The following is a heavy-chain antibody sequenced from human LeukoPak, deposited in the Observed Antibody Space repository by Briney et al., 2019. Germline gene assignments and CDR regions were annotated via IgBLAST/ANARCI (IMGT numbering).Heavy chain of an antibody. J-gene: IGHJ4*02. Sequence: PGGSLRLSCAASGFTFSSYAMHWVRQAPGKGLEWVAVISYDGSNKYYADSVKGRFTISRDNSKNTLYLQMNSLRAEDTAVYYCARDFLTGASSSVFDYWGQGTLVIVSS. V-gene: IGHV3-30-3*01. CDR3: ARDFLTGASSSVFDY. D-gene: IGHD6-6*01. CDR1: GFTFSSYA. CDR2: ISYDGSNK.